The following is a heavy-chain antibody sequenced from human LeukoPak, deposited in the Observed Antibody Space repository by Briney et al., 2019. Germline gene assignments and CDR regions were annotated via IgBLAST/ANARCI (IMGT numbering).Heavy chain of an antibody. J-gene: IGHJ5*02. Sequence: PSETLSLTCTVSGGSISSSSYYWGWIRQPPGRGLEWIGSIYYSGSTYYNPSLKTPLTISVDTSKNQFSLKLSSVTAADTAVYYCARDEYCSSTSCNSGGWFDPWGQGTLVTVSS. CDR1: GGSISSSSYY. D-gene: IGHD2-2*01. V-gene: IGHV4-39*07. CDR2: IYYSGST. CDR3: ARDEYCSSTSCNSGGWFDP.